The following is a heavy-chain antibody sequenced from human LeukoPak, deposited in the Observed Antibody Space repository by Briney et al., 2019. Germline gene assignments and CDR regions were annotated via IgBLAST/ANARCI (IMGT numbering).Heavy chain of an antibody. J-gene: IGHJ5*02. CDR2: IRSKAYGGTT. Sequence: GGSLRLSCTASGFTFGDYAMSWFRQAPGKGLEWVGFIRSKAYGGTTEYAASVKGRFTISRDDSKSITYLQMNSLKTEDTAVYYCTRDSSGYYDNWFDPWGQGTLVTVSS. D-gene: IGHD3-22*01. CDR3: TRDSSGYYDNWFDP. CDR1: GFTFGDYA. V-gene: IGHV3-49*03.